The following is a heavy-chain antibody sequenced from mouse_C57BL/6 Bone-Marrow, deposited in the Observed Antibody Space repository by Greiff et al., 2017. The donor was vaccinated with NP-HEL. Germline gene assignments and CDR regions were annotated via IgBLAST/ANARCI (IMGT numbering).Heavy chain of an antibody. CDR3: ARDYYGSSYGYYAMDY. CDR2: INPYNGGT. J-gene: IGHJ4*01. CDR1: GYTFTDYY. Sequence: EVKLQQSGPVLVKPGASVKMSCKASGYTFTDYYMNWVKQSHGKSLQWIGVINPYNGGTSYNQKFKGKATLTVEKSSSTAYMELNSLTSEDSAVYYCARDYYGSSYGYYAMDYWGQGTSVTVSS. V-gene: IGHV1-19*01. D-gene: IGHD1-1*01.